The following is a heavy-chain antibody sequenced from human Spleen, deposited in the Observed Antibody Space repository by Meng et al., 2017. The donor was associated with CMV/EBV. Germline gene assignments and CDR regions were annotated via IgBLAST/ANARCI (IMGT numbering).Heavy chain of an antibody. CDR2: IYYSGST. J-gene: IGHJ6*02. Sequence: SETLSLTCTVSGGSISSYYWSWIRQPPGKGLEWIGHIYYSGSTNYNPSLKSRVTISVDTSKNQFSLKLSSVTAADTAVYYCARDRSSPYYYGLDVWGQGTTVTVSS. CDR1: GGSISSYY. D-gene: IGHD3-10*01. CDR3: ARDRSSPYYYGLDV. V-gene: IGHV4-59*01.